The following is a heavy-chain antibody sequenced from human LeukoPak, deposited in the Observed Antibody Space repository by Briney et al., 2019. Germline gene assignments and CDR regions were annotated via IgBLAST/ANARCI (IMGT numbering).Heavy chain of an antibody. CDR2: IYDSGST. CDR3: ARDGGKNVLPY. D-gene: IGHD3-10*01. V-gene: IGHV4-59*12. CDR1: GGSISSYY. J-gene: IGHJ4*02. Sequence: SETLSLTCTVSGGSISSYYWSWIRQPPGRGLEWIGYIYDSGSTNYNPSLKSRVTLSVDTSKNQFSLKLSSVTAADTAVYYCARDGGKNVLPYWGQGTLVTVSS.